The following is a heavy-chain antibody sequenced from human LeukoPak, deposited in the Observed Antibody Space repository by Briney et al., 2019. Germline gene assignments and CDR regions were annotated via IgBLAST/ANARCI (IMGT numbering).Heavy chain of an antibody. CDR2: ISYDGSNK. J-gene: IGHJ6*02. Sequence: GRSLRLSCAASGFTFSSYAMHWVRQAPGKGLEWVAVISYDGSNKYYADSVKGRFTISRDNSKNTLYLQMNSLRAEDTAVYYCAKDRGYSSGWYVDYYGMDVWGQGTTVTVSS. CDR1: GFTFSSYA. V-gene: IGHV3-30-3*01. D-gene: IGHD6-19*01. CDR3: AKDRGYSSGWYVDYYGMDV.